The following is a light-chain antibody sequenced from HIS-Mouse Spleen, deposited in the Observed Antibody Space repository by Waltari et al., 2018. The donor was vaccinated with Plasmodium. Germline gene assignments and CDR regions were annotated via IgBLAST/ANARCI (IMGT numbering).Light chain of an antibody. V-gene: IGKV1-8*01. CDR2: AAS. Sequence: AIRMTQSPSSFSASTGDRVTITCRASQGISSYLAWYQQKPGKAPKLLIYAASTLQSGVPSRFSGSGSGTDFTLTIGCLQSEDFATYYCQQYYSYRLTCGGGTKVEIK. J-gene: IGKJ4*01. CDR1: QGISSY. CDR3: QQYYSYRLT.